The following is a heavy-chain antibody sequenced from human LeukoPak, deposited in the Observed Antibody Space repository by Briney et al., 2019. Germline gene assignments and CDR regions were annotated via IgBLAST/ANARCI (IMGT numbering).Heavy chain of an antibody. D-gene: IGHD6-13*01. CDR3: ARGVSTWYRIDY. CDR1: GFPFSSYS. V-gene: IGHV3-30*01. J-gene: IGHJ4*02. CDR2: LSYDGSIK. Sequence: GGSLRLSCVASGFPFSSYSFHWVRQAPGKGLEWVALLSYDGSIKHYADSVKGRCTLSRDNSKSSVYLQMDSLKADDTAVYYCARGVSTWYRIDYWGQGTLVTVSS.